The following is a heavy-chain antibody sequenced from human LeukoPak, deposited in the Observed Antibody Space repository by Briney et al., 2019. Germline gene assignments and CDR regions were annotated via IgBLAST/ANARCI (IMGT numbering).Heavy chain of an antibody. J-gene: IGHJ5*02. Sequence: ASVKVSCKASGYTFTSYYMHWVRQAPGQGLEWMGIINPSGGSTSYAQKFQGRVTMTRDTSTSTVYMELSSLRSEDTAVYYCARDPRQRSSRPNWFDPWGQGTLVTVSS. D-gene: IGHD6-13*01. CDR1: GYTFTSYY. V-gene: IGHV1-46*01. CDR3: ARDPRQRSSRPNWFDP. CDR2: INPSGGST.